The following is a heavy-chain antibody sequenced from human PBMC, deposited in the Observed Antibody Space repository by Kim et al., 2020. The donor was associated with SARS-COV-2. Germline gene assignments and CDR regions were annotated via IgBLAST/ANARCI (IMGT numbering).Heavy chain of an antibody. CDR1: GFPFLASS. Sequence: GGSLRLSCAASGFPFLASSIRWILQAPGKGLEWDSYISSSGSTIYYADSVKGRFTISRDNAKNSLYLQMNSLRAEDTAVYYCAREDGRAYAFDIWGQGTMVTVSS. CDR3: AREDGRAYAFDI. J-gene: IGHJ3*02. V-gene: IGHV3-11*01. CDR2: ISSSGSTI.